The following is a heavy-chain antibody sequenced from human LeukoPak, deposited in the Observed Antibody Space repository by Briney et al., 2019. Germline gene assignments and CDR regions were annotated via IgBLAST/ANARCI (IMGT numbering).Heavy chain of an antibody. CDR1: VCTFISCA. J-gene: IGHJ5*02. V-gene: IGHV1-69*05. Sequence: SAETVSCKGSVCTFISCAISWLRQPPGQGLAWMGGSIPIFGTANYAHKFQGRVTITTDNSTSTEYMELSGLRSDDTGVYCCARHEEFTTGSLLNWLDRWGEASQLTV. CDR3: ARHEEFTTGSLLNWLDR. CDR2: SIPIFGTA. D-gene: IGHD1-1*01.